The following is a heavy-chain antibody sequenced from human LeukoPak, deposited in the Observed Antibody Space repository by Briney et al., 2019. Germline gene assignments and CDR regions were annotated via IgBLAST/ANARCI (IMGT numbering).Heavy chain of an antibody. V-gene: IGHV4-59*01. CDR2: IYYSGST. CDR3: ARGPTKNYFDY. J-gene: IGHJ4*02. Sequence: SETLTLTCTVSGGSFNSYYWSWIRQPPGKGLEWIGYIYYSGSTNYNPSLKSRVTISIDMSKNQFSLKLRSVTAADTAVYYCARGPTKNYFDYWGQGTLVTVSS. CDR1: GGSFNSYY.